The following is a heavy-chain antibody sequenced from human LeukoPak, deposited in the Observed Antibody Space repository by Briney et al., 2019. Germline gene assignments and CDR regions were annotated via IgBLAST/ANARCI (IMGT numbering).Heavy chain of an antibody. Sequence: ASVKVSCKASGGTFSNYAISWVRQAPGQGLEWMGWISAYNGNTNYAQKLQGRVTMTTDTSTSTAYMELRSLRSDDTAVYYCARWSIVATTYFDYWGQGTLVTVSS. CDR1: GGTFSNYA. V-gene: IGHV1-18*01. CDR3: ARWSIVATTYFDY. J-gene: IGHJ4*02. CDR2: ISAYNGNT. D-gene: IGHD5-12*01.